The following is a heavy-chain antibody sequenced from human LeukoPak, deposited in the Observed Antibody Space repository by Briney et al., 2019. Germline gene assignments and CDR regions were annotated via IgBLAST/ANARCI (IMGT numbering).Heavy chain of an antibody. D-gene: IGHD5-18*01. CDR2: IYYSGST. J-gene: IGHJ4*02. CDR1: GGSISSYY. Sequence: SETLSLTCTVSGGSISSYYWTWIRQPPGKGLEWIGHIYYSGSTNYNPSLKSPVTISIETSKNQFSLRMSSVTAADTAVYYCARHRGYSYWGQGTLVTVSS. CDR3: ARHRGYSY. V-gene: IGHV4-59*08.